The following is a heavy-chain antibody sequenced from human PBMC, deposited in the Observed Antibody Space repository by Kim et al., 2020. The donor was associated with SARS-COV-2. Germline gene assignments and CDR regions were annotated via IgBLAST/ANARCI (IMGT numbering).Heavy chain of an antibody. CDR2: IYYSGST. D-gene: IGHD3-22*01. CDR1: GGSISSGGYY. CDR3: ARGRYSDSSGYYVGMDV. Sequence: SETLSLTCTVSGGSISSGGYYWSWIRQHPGKGLEWIGYIYYSGSTYYNPSLKSRVTISVDTSKNQFSLKLSSVTAADTAVYYCARGRYSDSSGYYVGMDVWGQGTTVTVSS. J-gene: IGHJ6*02. V-gene: IGHV4-31*03.